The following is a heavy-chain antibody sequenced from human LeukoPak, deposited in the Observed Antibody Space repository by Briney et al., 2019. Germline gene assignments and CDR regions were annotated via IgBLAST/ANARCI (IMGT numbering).Heavy chain of an antibody. Sequence: KTSETLSLTCAVSGGSISSGGYSWSWIRQPPGKGLEWIGYVSYTGSTNYNPSLKSRVTISIDTSKNQFSLKLSSVTAADTAVYYCARWTTCGGDCHILDYWGQGILVTVSS. CDR2: VSYTGST. CDR1: GGSISSGGYS. CDR3: ARWTTCGGDCHILDY. V-gene: IGHV4-61*08. D-gene: IGHD2-21*02. J-gene: IGHJ4*02.